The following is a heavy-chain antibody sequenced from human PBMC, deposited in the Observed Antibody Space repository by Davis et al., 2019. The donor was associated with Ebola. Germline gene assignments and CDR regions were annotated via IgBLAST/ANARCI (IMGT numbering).Heavy chain of an antibody. CDR3: ARDLTMVRGVIHYYYGMDV. D-gene: IGHD3-10*01. J-gene: IGHJ6*02. Sequence: GESLKISCAASGFTFSSYAMHWVRQAPGKGLEWVAVISYDGSNKYYADSVKGRFTISRDNSKNTLYLQMNSLRAEDTAVYYCARDLTMVRGVIHYYYGMDVWGQGTTVTVSS. CDR1: GFTFSSYA. V-gene: IGHV3-30-3*01. CDR2: ISYDGSNK.